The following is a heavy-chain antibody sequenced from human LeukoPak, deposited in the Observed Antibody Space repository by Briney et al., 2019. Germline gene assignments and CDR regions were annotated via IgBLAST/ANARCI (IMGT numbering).Heavy chain of an antibody. Sequence: GSVTVSCKTSGYSFTAFYIHWVGRAPGKGLEWMGWINPRSGDTNYAQKFQGRVTMTRDSSIRTAYLDLTSLRSDDTAVYYCARDGDYGTGSYYRGCIDFWGQGTPVTVST. CDR2: INPRSGDT. V-gene: IGHV1-2*02. CDR1: GYSFTAFY. J-gene: IGHJ4*02. CDR3: ARDGDYGTGSYYRGCIDF. D-gene: IGHD3-10*01.